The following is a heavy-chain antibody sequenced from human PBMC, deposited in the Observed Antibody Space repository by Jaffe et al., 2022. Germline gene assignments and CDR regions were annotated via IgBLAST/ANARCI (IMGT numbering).Heavy chain of an antibody. J-gene: IGHJ4*02. V-gene: IGHV2-5*02. CDR3: AHFPRAYFDWLVDY. CDR2: IYWDDDK. D-gene: IGHD3-9*01. Sequence: QITLKESGPTLVKPTQTLTLTCTFSGFSLSTSGVGVGWIRQPPGKALEWLALIYWDDDKRYSPSLKSRLTITKDTSKNQVVLTMTNMDPVDTATYYCAHFPRAYFDWLVDYWGQGTLVTVSS. CDR1: GFSLSTSGVG.